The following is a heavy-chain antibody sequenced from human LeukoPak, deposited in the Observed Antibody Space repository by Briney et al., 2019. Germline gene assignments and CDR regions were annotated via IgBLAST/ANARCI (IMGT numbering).Heavy chain of an antibody. J-gene: IGHJ5*02. Sequence: GGSLRLSCAASGFTFSSYWMHWVRQAPGKGLVWVSAISGSGGSTYYAYSVKGRFTISRDNSKNTLYLQMNSLRAEDTAVYYCARDLDSGGSCPWGQGTLVTVSS. CDR1: GFTFSSYW. CDR3: ARDLDSGGSCP. D-gene: IGHD2-15*01. V-gene: IGHV3-23*01. CDR2: ISGSGGST.